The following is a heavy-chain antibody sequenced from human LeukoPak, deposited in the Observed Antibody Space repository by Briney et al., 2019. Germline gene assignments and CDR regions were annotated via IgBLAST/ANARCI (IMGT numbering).Heavy chain of an antibody. J-gene: IGHJ4*02. CDR2: IYYGGST. D-gene: IGHD6-19*01. CDR3: AGGSGWDLY. V-gene: IGHV4-59*08. Sequence: SETLSLTCTVSGGSISSYYWSWIRQPPGKGLEWIGYIYYGGSTNYNPSLKSRVTISVDTSKNQFSLKLSSVTAADTAVYYCAGGSGWDLYWGQGTLVTVSS. CDR1: GGSISSYY.